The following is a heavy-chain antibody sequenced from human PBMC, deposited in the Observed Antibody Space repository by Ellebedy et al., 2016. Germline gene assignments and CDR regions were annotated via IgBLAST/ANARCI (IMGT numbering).Heavy chain of an antibody. J-gene: IGHJ4*02. Sequence: GGSLRLXXAASGFTFSSYWMSWVRQAPGKGLEWVANIKQDGSEKYYVDSVKGRFTISRDNAKNSLYLQMNSLRAEDTAVYYCAREGGTGVIDYWGQGTLVTVSS. D-gene: IGHD7-27*01. CDR2: IKQDGSEK. CDR3: AREGGTGVIDY. CDR1: GFTFSSYW. V-gene: IGHV3-7*01.